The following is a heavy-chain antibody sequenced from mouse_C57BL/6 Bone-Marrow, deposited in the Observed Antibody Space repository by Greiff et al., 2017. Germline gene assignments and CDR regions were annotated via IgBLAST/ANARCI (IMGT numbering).Heavy chain of an antibody. CDR3: ARGGTVALDY. CDR2: IYPRDGST. Sequence: VLLVESGPELVKPGASVKLSCKASGYTFTSYDINWVKQRPGQGLEWIGWIYPRDGSTKYNEKFKGKATLTVDPSSSTAYLELHVLTSEDAAVYFCARGGTVALDYWGQGTTLTVSS. D-gene: IGHD1-1*01. V-gene: IGHV1-85*01. J-gene: IGHJ2*01. CDR1: GYTFTSYD.